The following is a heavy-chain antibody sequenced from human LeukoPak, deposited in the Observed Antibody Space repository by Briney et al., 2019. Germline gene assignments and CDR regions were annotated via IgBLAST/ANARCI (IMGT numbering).Heavy chain of an antibody. Sequence: SQTLSLTCAISGDSVSSNNAAWNWIRQSPSRGLEWLGKTYYRSKWYDDYAVSVKSRITINPDTSKNQFTLRMNSVTPEDTAVYYCAREAGSTGPVGAFDIWGQGTRVTVSS. V-gene: IGHV6-1*01. CDR3: AREAGSTGPVGAFDI. J-gene: IGHJ3*02. D-gene: IGHD6-19*01. CDR1: GDSVSSNNAA. CDR2: TYYRSKWYD.